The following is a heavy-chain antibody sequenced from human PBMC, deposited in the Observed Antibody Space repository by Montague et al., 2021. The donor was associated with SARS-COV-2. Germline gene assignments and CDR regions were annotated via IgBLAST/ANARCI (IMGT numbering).Heavy chain of an antibody. CDR2: IFQGGGI. Sequence: SETLSLTCTVSGGSIGGTNYYWDWIRQSPGKGLEWIGNIFQGGGISYNPSLKSRVTISVGTSSNQFSLRLSSVTAADTAVYFCARHPPHSPSGNYLVPGGYDNWGQGAMVTVSS. CDR3: ARHPPHSPSGNYLVPGGYDN. V-gene: IGHV4-39*01. CDR1: GGSIGGTNYY. J-gene: IGHJ3*02. D-gene: IGHD3-10*01.